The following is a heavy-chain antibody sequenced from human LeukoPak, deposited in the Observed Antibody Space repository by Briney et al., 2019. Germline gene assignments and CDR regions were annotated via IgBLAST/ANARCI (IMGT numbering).Heavy chain of an antibody. J-gene: IGHJ6*02. V-gene: IGHV3-23*01. Sequence: GGSLGLSCAASGFTFSSYAMSWVRQAPGKGLEWVSAISGSGGSTYYADSVKGRFTISRDNSKDTLYLQMNSLRAEDTAVYYCAKYGQWLVTVYYGMDVWGQGTTVTVSS. CDR3: AKYGQWLVTVYYGMDV. CDR2: ISGSGGST. CDR1: GFTFSSYA. D-gene: IGHD6-19*01.